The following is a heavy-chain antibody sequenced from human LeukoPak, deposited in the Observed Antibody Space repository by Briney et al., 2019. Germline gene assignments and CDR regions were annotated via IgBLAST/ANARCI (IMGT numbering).Heavy chain of an antibody. CDR2: INWDGGST. V-gene: IGHV3-20*01. D-gene: IGHD3-22*01. CDR3: ARDHYYYDSSGYYGSDY. J-gene: IGHJ4*02. CDR1: GFTFDDYV. Sequence: GGSLRLSCAASGFTFDDYVMSWVRQAPGKGLEWVSRINWDGGSTGYADSVKGRFTISRDNAKNSLYLQMNSLRAEDTALYHCARDHYYYDSSGYYGSDYWGQGTLVTVSS.